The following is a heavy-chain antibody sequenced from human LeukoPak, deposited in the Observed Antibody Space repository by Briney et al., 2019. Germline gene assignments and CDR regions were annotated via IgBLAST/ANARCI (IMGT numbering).Heavy chain of an antibody. CDR2: INAGNGNT. D-gene: IGHD6-6*01. J-gene: IGHJ5*02. CDR3: ARSPRATLNWFDP. CDR1: GYAFTNYA. V-gene: IGHV1-3*01. Sequence: ASVKVSCKASGYAFTNYAIQWVRQAPGQRLEWMGWINAGNGNTKYSQKFQGRVTITRDTSASTAYMELSSLRSEDTAVYYCARSPRATLNWFDPWGQGTLVTVSS.